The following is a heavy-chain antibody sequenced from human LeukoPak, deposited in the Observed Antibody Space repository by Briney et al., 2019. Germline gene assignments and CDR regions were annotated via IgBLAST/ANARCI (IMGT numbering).Heavy chain of an antibody. CDR3: ARETVVNYYDSSGYEY. CDR1: GGSISSHY. D-gene: IGHD3-22*01. J-gene: IGHJ4*02. V-gene: IGHV4-59*11. CDR2: IYYSGST. Sequence: SETLSLTCTVSGGSISSHYWSWIRQPPGKGLEWIGYIYYSGSTNYNSSLKSRVTISVDTSKNQFSLKLSSVTAADTAVYYCARETVVNYYDSSGYEYWGQGTLVTVSS.